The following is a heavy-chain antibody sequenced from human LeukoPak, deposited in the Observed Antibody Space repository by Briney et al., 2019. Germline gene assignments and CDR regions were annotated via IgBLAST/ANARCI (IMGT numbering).Heavy chain of an antibody. Sequence: GGSLRLSCAASGFTFSSYSMNWVRQAAGKGLEWVSYITGSSNTINYADSVKGRFTISRDKAKNSLYLQMDSLRAEDTAVYYCARDGTAYPLAFDIWGQGTMVTVSS. J-gene: IGHJ3*02. V-gene: IGHV3-48*01. D-gene: IGHD1-26*01. CDR1: GFTFSSYS. CDR2: ITGSSNTI. CDR3: ARDGTAYPLAFDI.